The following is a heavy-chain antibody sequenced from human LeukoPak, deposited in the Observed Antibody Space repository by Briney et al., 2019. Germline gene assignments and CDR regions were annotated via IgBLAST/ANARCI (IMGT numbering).Heavy chain of an antibody. J-gene: IGHJ4*02. CDR3: ARDLHDYSTDY. D-gene: IGHD4-11*01. CDR1: KFTFSNYG. CDR2: ISYDGTNT. Sequence: GGSLRLSCAASKFTFSNYGMHWVRQAPGKGLEWVAVISYDGTNTYYADSVKGRFTISRDNAKNSLYLQMNSLRAEDTAVYYCARDLHDYSTDYWGQGTLVTVSS. V-gene: IGHV3-30*03.